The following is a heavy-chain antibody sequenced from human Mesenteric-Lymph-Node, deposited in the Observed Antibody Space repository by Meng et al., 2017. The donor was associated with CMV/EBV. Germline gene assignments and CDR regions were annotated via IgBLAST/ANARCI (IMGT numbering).Heavy chain of an antibody. J-gene: IGHJ4*02. CDR2: VYYSGSA. CDR1: TDSLRDRY. V-gene: IGHV4-59*11. CDR3: ARGVGHATNNSLDS. Sequence: SETLSLTCTVSTDSLRDRYWSWIRQPPGKGLEWMGYVYYSGSATYSPSLRSRITISIDTSRNQFSLNLRSVTAADTAMYFCARGVGHATNNSLDSWGQGTLVTVSS. D-gene: IGHD1-1*01.